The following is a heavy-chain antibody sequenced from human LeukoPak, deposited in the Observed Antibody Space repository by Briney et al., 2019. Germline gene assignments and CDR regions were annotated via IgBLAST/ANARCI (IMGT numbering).Heavy chain of an antibody. CDR3: ARPSGWSGHDI. Sequence: GESLKISCQASGYSFTNYWITWVRQVPGKGLEWMGRIDPGDSATNYGPSFQGHVIISADRSTTTAYLHFNSLEASATALYYCARPSGWSGHDIWGQGTMVIVSS. V-gene: IGHV5-10-1*01. J-gene: IGHJ3*02. CDR2: IDPGDSAT. D-gene: IGHD6-19*01. CDR1: GYSFTNYW.